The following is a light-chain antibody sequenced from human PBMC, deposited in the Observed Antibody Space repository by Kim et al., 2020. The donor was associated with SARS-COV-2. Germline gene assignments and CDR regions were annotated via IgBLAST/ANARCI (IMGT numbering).Light chain of an antibody. CDR2: DVN. Sequence: QSITISCTGTSSDVGTYDYVSWYQQPPGEVPKLIIFDVNKRPSGISNRFSGSKSGDTASLTISGLQAEDEADYYCSSYTTSGTYVFGTGTKVTVL. CDR1: SSDVGTYDY. V-gene: IGLV2-14*04. CDR3: SSYTTSGTYV. J-gene: IGLJ1*01.